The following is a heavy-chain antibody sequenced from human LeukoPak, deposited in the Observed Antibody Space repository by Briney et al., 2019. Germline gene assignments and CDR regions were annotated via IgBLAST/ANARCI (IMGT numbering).Heavy chain of an antibody. CDR1: GDSISSDIYY. Sequence: SETLSLTCTVSGDSISSDIYYWGWIRQPPGKGLEWIGSMYYSGTTYYNPSLKSRVTISADTSKNQFSLKLRSVTAADTAVYYCASFTYYYGSGSYVHWGQGTLVTVSS. V-gene: IGHV4-39*07. J-gene: IGHJ4*02. D-gene: IGHD3-10*01. CDR2: MYYSGTT. CDR3: ASFTYYYGSGSYVH.